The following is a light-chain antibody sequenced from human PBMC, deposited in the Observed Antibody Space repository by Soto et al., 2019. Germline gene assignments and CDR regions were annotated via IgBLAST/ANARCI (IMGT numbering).Light chain of an antibody. V-gene: IGLV4-69*01. CDR3: QTWGTVPVV. CDR2: LNSDGSH. Sequence: QLVLTQSPSASASLGASVKLTCTLSSGHSSYAIAWHQQQPEKGPRYLMKLNSDGSHSKGDGIPDRFSGSSSGAERYLTISSLQSEDEADYYCQTWGTVPVVFGGGTKLPS. CDR1: SGHSSYA. J-gene: IGLJ2*01.